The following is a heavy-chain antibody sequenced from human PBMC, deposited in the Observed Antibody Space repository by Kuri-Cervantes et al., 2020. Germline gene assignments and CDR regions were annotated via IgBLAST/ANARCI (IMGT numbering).Heavy chain of an antibody. V-gene: IGHV3-20*04. D-gene: IGHD2-15*01. Sequence: GGSLRLSCAASGFSFDDFAMSWVRQAPGKGLEWVSGINWNGGSTDYADSVKGRFTISRDNAKNSLYLQMNSLRAEDTAVCYCARDGLVAAYRQYYFDYWGQGTLVTVSS. CDR3: ARDGLVAAYRQYYFDY. CDR1: GFSFDDFA. CDR2: INWNGGST. J-gene: IGHJ4*02.